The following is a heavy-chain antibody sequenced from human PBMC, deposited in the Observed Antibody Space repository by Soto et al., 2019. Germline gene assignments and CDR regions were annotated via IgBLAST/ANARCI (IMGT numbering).Heavy chain of an antibody. Sequence: GGSLRLSCAASGFTFSSYAMSWVRQAPGKGLEWVSAISGSGGSTYYADSVKGRFTISRDNSKNTLYLQMNSLRAEDTAVYYCAKVVVAATLYYYYGMDVWGQGTTVTVSS. D-gene: IGHD2-15*01. CDR1: GFTFSSYA. J-gene: IGHJ6*02. CDR2: ISGSGGST. CDR3: AKVVVAATLYYYYGMDV. V-gene: IGHV3-23*01.